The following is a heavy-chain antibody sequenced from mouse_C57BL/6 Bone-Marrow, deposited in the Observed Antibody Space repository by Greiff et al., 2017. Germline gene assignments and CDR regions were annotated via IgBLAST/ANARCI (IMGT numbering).Heavy chain of an antibody. Sequence: VQLQQSGAELVRPGASVTLSCKASGYTITDYEMHWVKQTPVHGLEWIGAIDPETGGTAYNQKFKGKAILTADKSSSTAYMELRSLTSEDSAVYYCTRRTFYGSSPAWFAYWGRGTVVPVSA. CDR3: TRRTFYGSSPAWFAY. CDR1: GYTITDYE. V-gene: IGHV1-15*01. J-gene: IGHJ3*01. CDR2: IDPETGGT. D-gene: IGHD1-1*01.